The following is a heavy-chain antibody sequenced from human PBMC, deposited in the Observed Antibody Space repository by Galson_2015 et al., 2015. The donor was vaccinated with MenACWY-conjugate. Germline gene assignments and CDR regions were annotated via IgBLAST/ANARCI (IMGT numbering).Heavy chain of an antibody. V-gene: IGHV3-21*01. J-gene: IGHJ5*02. D-gene: IGHD3-22*01. CDR3: ARDLGYYDSSGPYNWFDP. CDR2: ISSSSSYI. Sequence: SLRLSCAASGFTFSSYSMNWVRQAPGKGLEWVSSISSSSSYIYYADSVKGRFTISRDNAKNSLYLQMNSLRAEDTAVYYCARDLGYYDSSGPYNWFDPWGQGTLVTVSS. CDR1: GFTFSSYS.